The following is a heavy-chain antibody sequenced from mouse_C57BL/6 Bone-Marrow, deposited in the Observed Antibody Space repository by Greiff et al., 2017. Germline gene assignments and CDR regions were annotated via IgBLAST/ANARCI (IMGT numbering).Heavy chain of an antibody. CDR3: ARSDYSNCPWLAY. CDR1: GYTFTSYW. J-gene: IGHJ3*01. V-gene: IGHV1-69*01. D-gene: IGHD2-5*01. CDR2: IDPSDSYT. Sequence: QVQLQQSGAELVMPGASVKLSCKASGYTFTSYWMHWVKQRPGQGLEWIGEIDPSDSYTNYNQKFKGKSTLTVDKSSSTAYMQLSSLTSEDSAVYYCARSDYSNCPWLAYWGQGTLVTVSA.